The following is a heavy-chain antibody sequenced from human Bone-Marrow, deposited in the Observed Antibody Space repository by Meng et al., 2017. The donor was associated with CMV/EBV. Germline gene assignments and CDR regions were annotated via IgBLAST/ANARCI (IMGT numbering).Heavy chain of an antibody. D-gene: IGHD2-15*01. CDR1: YG. J-gene: IGHJ2*01. CDR3: ARDQVDVAVVVGAARNYWYFDL. Sequence: YGMHWVRKAPGKGLEWVALISYDGSNKYYADSMKARFTFSRANSKKKLFLQMNSLKTEDTALYYCARDQVDVAVVVGAARNYWYFDLWGRGTLVTVSS. CDR2: ISYDGSNK. V-gene: IGHV3-30*03.